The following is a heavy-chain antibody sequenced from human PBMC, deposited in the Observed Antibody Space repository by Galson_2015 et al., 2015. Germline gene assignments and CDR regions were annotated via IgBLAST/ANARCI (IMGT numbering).Heavy chain of an antibody. D-gene: IGHD5-18*01. J-gene: IGHJ6*02. CDR3: ARDGPDVDTGVGGGDGDYYGLDV. Sequence: SLRLSCAASGFAFSDYYMTWIRQAPGKGLEWLAYMSSSGHTIYYADSVKGRFTISRDNAKSSLYLQMNRLRTEDTAVYYCARDGPDVDTGVGGGDGDYYGLDVWGQGTTVTVSS. V-gene: IGHV3-11*01. CDR1: GFAFSDYY. CDR2: MSSSGHTI.